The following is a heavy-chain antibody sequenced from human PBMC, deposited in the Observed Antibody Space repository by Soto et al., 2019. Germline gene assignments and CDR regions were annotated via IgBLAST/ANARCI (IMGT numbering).Heavy chain of an antibody. Sequence: QVQLVQSGAEVKKPGSSVKVSCKASGGTFNSYAISWVRQAPGQGLEWMGGTIPIFRTADYAQKFQGRVTITADESTSTAYMELSSLRSEDTAVYYCASQQLGPSYHYGMDVWGQGTTVTVSS. CDR2: TIPIFRTA. V-gene: IGHV1-69*12. CDR1: GGTFNSYA. J-gene: IGHJ6*02. CDR3: ASQQLGPSYHYGMDV. D-gene: IGHD6-6*01.